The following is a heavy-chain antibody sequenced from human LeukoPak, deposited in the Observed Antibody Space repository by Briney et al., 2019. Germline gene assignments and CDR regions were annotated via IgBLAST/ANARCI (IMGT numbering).Heavy chain of an antibody. CDR3: AELGITMIGGV. CDR2: ISSSGSTI. J-gene: IGHJ6*04. Sequence: GGSLRLSCAVSGFTFSTEWMSWVRQAPGKGLEWVSYISSSGSTIYYADSVKGRFTISRDNAKNSLYLQMNSLRAEDTAVYYCAELGITMIGGVWGKGTTVTISS. V-gene: IGHV3-48*03. CDR1: GFTFSTEW. D-gene: IGHD3-10*02.